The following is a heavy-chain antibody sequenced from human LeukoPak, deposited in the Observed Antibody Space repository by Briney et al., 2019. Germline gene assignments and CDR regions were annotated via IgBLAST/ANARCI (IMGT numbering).Heavy chain of an antibody. J-gene: IGHJ3*01. Sequence: SETLSLTCTVSGGSVTSYYWSWIRQPAGKGLEWIAYIDYTGITKYNPSLWSRVTISVDTSTKQLSLKLSSVTAADTAVYYCARDVSYDRSGHYHGASDVWGQGTMVTVSS. V-gene: IGHV4-59*02. CDR3: ARDVSYDRSGHYHGASDV. CDR2: IDYTGIT. D-gene: IGHD3-22*01. CDR1: GGSVTSYY.